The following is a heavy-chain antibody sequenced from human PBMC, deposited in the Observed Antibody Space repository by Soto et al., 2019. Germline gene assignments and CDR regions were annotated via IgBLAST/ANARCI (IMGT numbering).Heavy chain of an antibody. Sequence: GGSLRLSCAASGFTVSSNYMSWVRQAPGKGLEWVSVIYSGGSTYYADSVKGRFTISRDNSKNTLYLQMNSLRAEDTAVYYCARDAFNPDTAMGHLDYWGQGTLVTVSS. J-gene: IGHJ4*02. V-gene: IGHV3-53*01. CDR2: IYSGGST. CDR3: ARDAFNPDTAMGHLDY. D-gene: IGHD5-18*01. CDR1: GFTVSSNY.